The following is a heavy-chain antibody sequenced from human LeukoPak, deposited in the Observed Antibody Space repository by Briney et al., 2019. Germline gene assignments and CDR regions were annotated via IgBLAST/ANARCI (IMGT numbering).Heavy chain of an antibody. Sequence: SETLSLTCTVSGGSISSSSYYWGWIRQPPGKGLEWIGSIYYSGSTYYNPSLKSRVTISVDTSKNQFSLKLSSVTAADTAVYYCARDRLWFGELFPGYWGQGTLVTVSS. D-gene: IGHD3-10*01. CDR2: IYYSGST. CDR1: GGSISSSSYY. CDR3: ARDRLWFGELFPGY. V-gene: IGHV4-39*07. J-gene: IGHJ4*02.